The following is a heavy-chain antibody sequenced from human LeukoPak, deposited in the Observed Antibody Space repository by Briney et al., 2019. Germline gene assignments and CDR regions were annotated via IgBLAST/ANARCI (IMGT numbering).Heavy chain of an antibody. CDR1: GGSISSSSYY. V-gene: IGHV4-39*01. D-gene: IGHD4-11*01. CDR3: ARRPVTTGANWFDP. Sequence: SETLSLTCTVSGGSISSSSYYWGWIRQPPGKGLEWIGSIYYSGSTYYNPSLKSRVIISVDTSKNQFSLKLSSVTAADTAVYYCARRPVTTGANWFDPWGQGTLVTVSS. J-gene: IGHJ5*02. CDR2: IYYSGST.